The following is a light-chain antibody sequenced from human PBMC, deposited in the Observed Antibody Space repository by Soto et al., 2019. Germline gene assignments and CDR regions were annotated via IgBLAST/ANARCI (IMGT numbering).Light chain of an antibody. CDR2: EIN. V-gene: IGLV2-8*01. Sequence: QSALTQPPSASGSPGQSVTITCTGTSSDVGGYNYVSWYQQHPGKAPKLMIYEINKRPSGVPDRFSGSKSGSTASLTVSGLQAEEEADYYCSSFAGSGTVFGTGTKVTVL. J-gene: IGLJ1*01. CDR1: SSDVGGYNY. CDR3: SSFAGSGTV.